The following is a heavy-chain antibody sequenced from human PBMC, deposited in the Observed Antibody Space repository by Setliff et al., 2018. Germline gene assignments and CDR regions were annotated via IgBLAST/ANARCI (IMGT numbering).Heavy chain of an antibody. J-gene: IGHJ6*03. V-gene: IGHV4-30-4*08. Sequence: PSETLSLTCTVSGGSISSGDYYWSWIRQPPGKGLECIGYIYSSGSTYYNPSLKSRFTISVDTSQNQSSLKLSSVTAADTAVYYCASNLRLVRSWVWYYCYYMDVWGKGTTVTVSS. CDR1: GGSISSGDYY. CDR2: IYSSGST. D-gene: IGHD2-8*01. CDR3: ASNLRLVRSWVWYYCYYMDV.